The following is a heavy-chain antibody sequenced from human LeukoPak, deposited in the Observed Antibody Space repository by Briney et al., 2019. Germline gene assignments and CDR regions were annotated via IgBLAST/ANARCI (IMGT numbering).Heavy chain of an antibody. V-gene: IGHV6-1*01. CDR3: ARGPKQWLVEWEGSYFDY. Sequence: SQTLSLTCAISGDIVSSSSTSWNWIRQSPSRGLEWLGRTNYRSKWYNGDAVSVRSRITINADTSKNQFSLKLSSVTAADTAVYYCARGPKQWLVEWEGSYFDYWGQGTLVTVSS. D-gene: IGHD6-19*01. CDR2: TNYRSKWYN. CDR1: GDIVSSSSTS. J-gene: IGHJ4*02.